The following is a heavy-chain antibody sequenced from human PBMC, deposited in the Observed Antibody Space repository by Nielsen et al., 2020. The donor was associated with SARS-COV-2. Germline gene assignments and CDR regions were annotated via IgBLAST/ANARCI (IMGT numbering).Heavy chain of an antibody. CDR3: ARVGGYSYGFDY. Sequence: SETLSLTCTVSGGSVSSGSCYWSWIRQPPGKGLEWIGYIYYSGSTNYNPSLKSRVTISVDTSKNQFSLKLSSVTAADTAVYYCARVGGYSYGFDYWGQGTLVTVSS. D-gene: IGHD5-18*01. CDR2: IYYSGST. CDR1: GGSVSSGSCY. J-gene: IGHJ4*02. V-gene: IGHV4-61*01.